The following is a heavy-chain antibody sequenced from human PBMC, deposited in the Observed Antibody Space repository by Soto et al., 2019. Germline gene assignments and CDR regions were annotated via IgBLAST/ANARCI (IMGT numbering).Heavy chain of an antibody. J-gene: IGHJ4*02. D-gene: IGHD5-18*01. CDR2: IIPKLGSA. CDR3: ARGGDGYSFGAFD. Sequence: ASVKVSCKASGGGNLRDCRTTWVRRAPGQGLEWMGGIIPKLGSANYAQNFQGRVTVTADESTNTVYMELRSLRSDDTAVYYCARGGDGYSFGAFDCGKGSPVTVS. V-gene: IGHV1-69*13. CDR1: GGGNLRDCR.